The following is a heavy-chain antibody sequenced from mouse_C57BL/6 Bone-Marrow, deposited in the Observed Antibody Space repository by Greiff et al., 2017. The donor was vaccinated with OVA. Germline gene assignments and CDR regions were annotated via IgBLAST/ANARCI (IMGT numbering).Heavy chain of an antibody. CDR2: INPSSGYT. J-gene: IGHJ3*01. D-gene: IGHD2-5*01. CDR3: ASWDYSNYLAWFAY. Sequence: VQGVESGAELAKPGASVKLSCTASGYTFTSYWMHWVKQRPGQGLEWIGYINPSSGYTKYNQKFQDKATLTADKSSSTAYMQLSSLTYEDSAVYYCASWDYSNYLAWFAYWGQGTLVTVSA. CDR1: GYTFTSYW. V-gene: IGHV1-7*01.